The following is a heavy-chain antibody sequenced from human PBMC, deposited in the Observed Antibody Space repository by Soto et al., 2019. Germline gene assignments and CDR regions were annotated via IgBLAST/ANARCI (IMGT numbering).Heavy chain of an antibody. CDR3: ASDFRSCGLLWQAGNYGMEV. CDR1: GYTYTNSY. J-gene: IGHJ6*02. V-gene: IGHV1-2*02. CDR2: IHPNTGGT. D-gene: IGHD3-10*01. Sequence: ASVKVSCKASGYTYTNSYMHWVRQAPGQGLEWMGWIHPNTGGTNYAQNFQGRVTMTRDTSVSTVYMELNRLTADDTAIYCCASDFRSCGLLWQAGNYGMEVWGQGTMVTVSS.